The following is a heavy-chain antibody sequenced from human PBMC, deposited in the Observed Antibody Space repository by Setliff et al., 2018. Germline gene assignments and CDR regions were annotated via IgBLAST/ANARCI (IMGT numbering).Heavy chain of an antibody. CDR2: IKQDGSEM. J-gene: IGHJ5*02. CDR3: AKFQRGWNYLSDWFDP. V-gene: IGHV3-7*03. Sequence: GGSLRLSCEASRFTFSTAWMSWVRQAPGKGLEWVANIKQDGSEMSYADSVKGRFTISRDNAKKSLYRQMNGLTAEDTAVYYCAKFQRGWNYLSDWFDPWGQGTLVTVSS. CDR1: RFTFSTAW. D-gene: IGHD1-7*01.